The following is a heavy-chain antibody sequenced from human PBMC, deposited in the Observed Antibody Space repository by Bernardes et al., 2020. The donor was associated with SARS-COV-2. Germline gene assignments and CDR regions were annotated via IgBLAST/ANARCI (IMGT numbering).Heavy chain of an antibody. Sequence: VGSLILSCAASGFTFSSYSMNWVRQAPGKGLEWVSYISSSSSTIYYADSVKGRFTISRDNAKNSLYLQMNSLRDEDTAVYYCARDYYDSSGYYISGIPWGQGTLVTVSS. CDR2: ISSSSSTI. V-gene: IGHV3-48*02. CDR3: ARDYYDSSGYYISGIP. CDR1: GFTFSSYS. D-gene: IGHD3-22*01. J-gene: IGHJ5*02.